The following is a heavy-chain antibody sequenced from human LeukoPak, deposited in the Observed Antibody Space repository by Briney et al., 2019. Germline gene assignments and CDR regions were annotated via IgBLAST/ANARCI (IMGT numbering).Heavy chain of an antibody. V-gene: IGHV1-2*02. CDR1: GYTFTGYY. Sequence: ASVKVSCQASGYTFTGYYMHWVRQAPGQGLEWMGWINPNSGGTNYAQKFQGRVTMTTDTSTSTAYMELRSLRSDDTAVYYCARAGRWELPRNAYDIWGQGTMVTVSS. CDR3: ARAGRWELPRNAYDI. J-gene: IGHJ3*02. D-gene: IGHD1-26*01. CDR2: INPNSGGT.